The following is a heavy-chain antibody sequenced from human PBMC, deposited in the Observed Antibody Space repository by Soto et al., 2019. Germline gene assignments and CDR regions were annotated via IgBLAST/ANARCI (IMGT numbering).Heavy chain of an antibody. CDR2: IDPSDSYT. J-gene: IGHJ4*02. V-gene: IGHV5-10-1*01. CDR1: GYSFTSYW. CDR3: ARNFAYPSSGSLGY. D-gene: IGHD3-22*01. Sequence: GESLKISCKGSGYSFTSYWISWVRQMPGKGLEWMGRIDPSDSYTNYIPSFQLHVTISADKSISTAYLQWISLKGSDTAMYYCARNFAYPSSGSLGYWGQGTLVTVSS.